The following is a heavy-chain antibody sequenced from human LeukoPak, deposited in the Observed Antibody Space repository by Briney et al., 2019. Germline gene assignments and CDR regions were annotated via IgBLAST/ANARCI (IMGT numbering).Heavy chain of an antibody. CDR1: GGSISSGGYS. J-gene: IGHJ5*02. CDR2: IYHSGST. D-gene: IGHD2-2*01. V-gene: IGHV4-30-2*01. CDR3: ARDSGYCSSTSCYGDNWFDP. Sequence: SETLSLTCAVSGGSISSGGYSWSWIRQPPGKGLEWIGYIYHSGSTYYNPSLKSRVTISVDRSKNQFSLKLSSVTAADTAVYYCARDSGYCSSTSCYGDNWFDPWGQGTLVTVSS.